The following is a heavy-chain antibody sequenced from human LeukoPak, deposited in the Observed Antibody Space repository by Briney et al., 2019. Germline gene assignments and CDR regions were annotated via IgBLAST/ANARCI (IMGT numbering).Heavy chain of an antibody. CDR1: GFSFSSYA. CDR2: ISGSGSTI. CDR3: ARVGGSGSYYKGYYYYGMDV. V-gene: IGHV3-48*02. J-gene: IGHJ6*02. Sequence: GESLRLSCAASGFSFSSYAMSWVRQAPGKGLEWLAYISGSGSTIYYADSVKGRFTISRDNDRKSLYLQMFSLRDEDTAVYYCARVGGSGSYYKGYYYYGMDVWGQGTTVTVSS. D-gene: IGHD3-10*01.